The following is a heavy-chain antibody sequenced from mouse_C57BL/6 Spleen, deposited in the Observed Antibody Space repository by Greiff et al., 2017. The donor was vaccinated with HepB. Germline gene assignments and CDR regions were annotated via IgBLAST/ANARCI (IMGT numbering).Heavy chain of an antibody. D-gene: IGHD2-3*01. J-gene: IGHJ3*01. CDR3: VRRAIYDGSQFAY. V-gene: IGHV10-1*01. CDR2: IRSKSNNYAT. Sequence: GGGLVQPKGSLKLSCAASGFSFNTYAMNWVRQAPGKGLEWVARIRSKSNNYATYYADSVKDRFTISRDDSESMLYLQMNNLKTEDTAMYYCVRRAIYDGSQFAYWGQGTLVTVSA. CDR1: GFSFNTYA.